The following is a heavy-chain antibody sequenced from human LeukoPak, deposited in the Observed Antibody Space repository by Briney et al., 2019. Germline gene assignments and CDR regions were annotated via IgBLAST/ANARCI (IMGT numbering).Heavy chain of an antibody. CDR3: ASFGMRSDY. Sequence: GGSLRLSCAASGFTFSSYAMSWVRQAPGKGLEWVSAISGSGGSTYYADSVKGRFTISRDNAKNSLYLQMSSLRDEDTAVYYCASFGMRSDYWGQGTLVTVSS. V-gene: IGHV3-23*01. D-gene: IGHD3-10*01. J-gene: IGHJ4*02. CDR1: GFTFSSYA. CDR2: ISGSGGST.